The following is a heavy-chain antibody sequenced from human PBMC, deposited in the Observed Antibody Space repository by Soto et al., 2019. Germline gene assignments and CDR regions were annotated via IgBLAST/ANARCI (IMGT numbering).Heavy chain of an antibody. Sequence: GGSLRLSCAASGFTFSTYVMSWVRQAPGKGLEWVSALSGSGGSTYYADSVKGRFTISRDNSKNTLSLQMNSLRAEDTAVHYCAKDQWGLVPAASYYYMDVWGKGTTVTVSS. CDR2: LSGSGGST. CDR1: GFTFSTYV. J-gene: IGHJ6*03. D-gene: IGHD2-2*01. CDR3: AKDQWGLVPAASYYYMDV. V-gene: IGHV3-23*01.